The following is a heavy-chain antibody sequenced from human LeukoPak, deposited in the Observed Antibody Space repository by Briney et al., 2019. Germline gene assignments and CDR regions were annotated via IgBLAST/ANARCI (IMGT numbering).Heavy chain of an antibody. Sequence: GGSLRLSCAASGFSFSDYEMNWVRQAPGKGLEWVSNISPSGGTKYYAGSVKGRFTISRDNAKNSLYLQMNSLRAEDTGVYYCSKLAVASADSWGQGTLVTVSS. D-gene: IGHD6-19*01. J-gene: IGHJ4*02. CDR3: SKLAVASADS. CDR1: GFSFSDYE. CDR2: ISPSGGTK. V-gene: IGHV3-48*03.